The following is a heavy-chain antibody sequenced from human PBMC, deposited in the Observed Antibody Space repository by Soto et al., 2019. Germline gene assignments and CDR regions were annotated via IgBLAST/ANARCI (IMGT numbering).Heavy chain of an antibody. J-gene: IGHJ3*02. CDR1: GGTFSSYV. D-gene: IGHD2-2*01. CDR3: ARSGVAAAIGKPTRDDAFDI. Sequence: SGSSVKVSCKASGGTFSSYVINWVRQAPGHGLEWMGGIMPIFGTPNYAQKFQGRVTISADESTSTAYMELSSLRSDDTAVFYCARSGVAAAIGKPTRDDAFDIWGQGTMVIVSS. V-gene: IGHV1-69*01. CDR2: IMPIFGTP.